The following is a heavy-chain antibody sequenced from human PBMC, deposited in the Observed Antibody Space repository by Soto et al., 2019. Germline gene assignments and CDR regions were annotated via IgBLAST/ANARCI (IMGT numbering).Heavy chain of an antibody. J-gene: IGHJ4*02. CDR3: ARDPVAGTYFDY. CDR2: NNAFNGNT. D-gene: IGHD6-19*01. Sequence: QVQLVQSGAEVKKPGASVKVSCKASGYTFISYGISWVRQAPGQGLEWMGWNNAFNGNTNYAQKLQGRVTMTRDTSTSTAYMELRSLRSDDTAVYYCARDPVAGTYFDYWGQGTLVTVSS. V-gene: IGHV1-18*01. CDR1: GYTFISYG.